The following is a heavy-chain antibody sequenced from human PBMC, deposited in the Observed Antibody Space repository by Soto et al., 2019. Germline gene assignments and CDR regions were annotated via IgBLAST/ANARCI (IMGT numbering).Heavy chain of an antibody. D-gene: IGHD6-13*01. CDR2: IYYSGST. Sequence: PSETLSLTCTVSGGSISSGGYYWSWIRQHPGKGLEWIGYIYYSGSTYYNPSLKSRVTISVDTSKNQFSLKLSSVTAADTAVYYCARLQTGIAAAGFDYWGQGTLVTVSS. V-gene: IGHV4-31*03. J-gene: IGHJ4*02. CDR3: ARLQTGIAAAGFDY. CDR1: GGSISSGGYY.